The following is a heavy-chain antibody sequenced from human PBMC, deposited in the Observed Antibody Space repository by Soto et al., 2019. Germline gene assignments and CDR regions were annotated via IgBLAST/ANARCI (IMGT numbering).Heavy chain of an antibody. Sequence: KSSETLSLTCTVSGGSISSGGYYWSWIRQHPGKGLEWIGYIYYSGSTYYNPSLKSRVTISVDTSKNQFSLKLGSVTAADTAVYYCARWAYYDSSGYFDYWGQGTLVTVSS. D-gene: IGHD3-22*01. V-gene: IGHV4-31*03. CDR3: ARWAYYDSSGYFDY. CDR1: GGSISSGGYY. CDR2: IYYSGST. J-gene: IGHJ4*02.